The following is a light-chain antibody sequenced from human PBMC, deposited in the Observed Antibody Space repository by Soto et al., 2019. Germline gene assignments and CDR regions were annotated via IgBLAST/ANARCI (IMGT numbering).Light chain of an antibody. CDR1: QTISSW. CDR3: QHYNSYSEA. J-gene: IGKJ1*01. CDR2: KAS. Sequence: DIRMTQSPSTLSESVGDRVTITCRASQTISSWLAWYQQKPGKAPKLLIYKASTLKSGVPSRFSGSGSGTEFTLTISSLQPDDFATYYCQHYNSYSEAFGQGTKVDI. V-gene: IGKV1-5*03.